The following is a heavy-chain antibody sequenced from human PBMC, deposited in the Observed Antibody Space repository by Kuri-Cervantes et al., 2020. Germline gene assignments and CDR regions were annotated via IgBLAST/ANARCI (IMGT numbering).Heavy chain of an antibody. CDR2: ISAYNGNT. CDR3: ARDIPGQWLVFEL. V-gene: IGHV1-18*01. J-gene: IGHJ4*02. D-gene: IGHD6-19*01. CDR1: GYTFTSYG. Sequence: ASVKVSCKASGYTFTSYGISWVRQAPGQGLEWMGWISAYNGNTNYAQKLQGRVTMTTDTSTSTACMELRSLRSDDTAVYYCARDIPGQWLVFELWGQGTLVTVSS.